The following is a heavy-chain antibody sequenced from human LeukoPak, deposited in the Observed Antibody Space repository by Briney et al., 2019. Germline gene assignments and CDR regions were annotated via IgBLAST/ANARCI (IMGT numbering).Heavy chain of an antibody. J-gene: IGHJ4*02. CDR2: MNPNNGNT. CDR1: GYTFTSYD. D-gene: IGHD3-10*01. Sequence: ASVKVSCRASGYTFTSYDINWVRQATGQGLEWMGWMNPNNGNTGYAQKFQGRVTMTRDTSISTAYMELSSLRSDDTAVYYCARKFETTGSEGYWGQGTLVTVSS. V-gene: IGHV1-8*01. CDR3: ARKFETTGSEGY.